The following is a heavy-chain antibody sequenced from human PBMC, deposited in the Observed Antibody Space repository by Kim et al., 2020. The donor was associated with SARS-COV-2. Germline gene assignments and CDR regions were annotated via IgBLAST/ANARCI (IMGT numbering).Heavy chain of an antibody. V-gene: IGHV4-34*01. Sequence: ETLSLTCAVYGGSFSGYYWSWIRQPPGKGLEWIGEINHSGSTNYNPSLKSRVTISVDTSKNQFSLKLSSVTAADTAVYYCARVLGYCSGGSCYGAFDIWGQGTMVTVSS. CDR3: ARVLGYCSGGSCYGAFDI. D-gene: IGHD2-15*01. J-gene: IGHJ3*02. CDR1: GGSFSGYY. CDR2: INHSGST.